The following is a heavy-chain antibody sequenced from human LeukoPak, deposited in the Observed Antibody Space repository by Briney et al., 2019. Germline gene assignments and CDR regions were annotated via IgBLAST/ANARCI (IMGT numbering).Heavy chain of an antibody. J-gene: IGHJ5*02. CDR2: XYYSGTT. Sequence: IXXXYYSGTTYYNPSLESRVTISLDTSKNQFSLKLSSVTAADTAVYYCARADCTSGSCYSGGWFDPWSQGTLVTVSS. D-gene: IGHD2-15*01. V-gene: IGHV4-30-4*01. CDR3: ARADCTSGSCYSGGWFDP.